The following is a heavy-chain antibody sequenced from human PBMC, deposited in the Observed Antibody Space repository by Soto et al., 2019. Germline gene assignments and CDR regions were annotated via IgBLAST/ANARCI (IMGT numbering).Heavy chain of an antibody. V-gene: IGHV3-23*01. CDR3: AKVYYYDSSGYYYQPSYFDY. Sequence: LRLSCAASVFTFSSYAMSWVRQAPEKGLEWVSAISGSGGSTYYADSVKGRFTISRDNSKNTLYLQMNSLRAEDTAVYYCAKVYYYDSSGYYYQPSYFDYWGQGTLVTVSS. CDR2: ISGSGGST. CDR1: VFTFSSYA. D-gene: IGHD3-22*01. J-gene: IGHJ4*02.